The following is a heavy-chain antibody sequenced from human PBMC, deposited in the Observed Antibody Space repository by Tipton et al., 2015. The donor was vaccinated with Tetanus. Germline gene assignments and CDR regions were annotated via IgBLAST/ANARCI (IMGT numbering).Heavy chain of an antibody. CDR3: ARAFYGEYYFDY. CDR1: GFTFSGYG. CDR2: IWYDGSNK. V-gene: IGHV3-33*01. Sequence: SLRLSCAASGFTFSGYGMHWVRQAPGKGLEWVAVIWYDGSNKYYADSVKGRFTISRDNSKNTLYLQMNSLRAEDTAVYYCARAFYGEYYFDYWGQGTLVTVSS. J-gene: IGHJ4*02. D-gene: IGHD4-17*01.